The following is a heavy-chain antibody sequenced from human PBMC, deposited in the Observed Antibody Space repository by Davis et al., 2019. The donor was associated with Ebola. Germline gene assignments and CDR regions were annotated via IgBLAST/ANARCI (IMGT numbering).Heavy chain of an antibody. Sequence: PGGSLRLSCAASGFTFYNYAMTWVRQAPGKGLEWVSSIGGGGISTYYADSVKGRFTISRDNSKNTLYLQMNSLRVEDTAVYYCAKYVRGYNWMIDSWGQGTLVTVSS. CDR3: AKYVRGYNWMIDS. V-gene: IGHV3-23*01. CDR2: IGGGGIST. J-gene: IGHJ4*02. D-gene: IGHD3-10*02. CDR1: GFTFYNYA.